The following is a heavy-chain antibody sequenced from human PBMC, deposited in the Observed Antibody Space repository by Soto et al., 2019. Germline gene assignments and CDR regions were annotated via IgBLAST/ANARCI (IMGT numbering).Heavy chain of an antibody. CDR1: GFTFSSYG. CDR2: ISYDGSNK. D-gene: IGHD5-18*01. V-gene: IGHV3-30*03. J-gene: IGHJ4*02. Sequence: QVQLVEFGGGVVQPGRSLRLSCAASGFTFSSYGMHWVRQAPGKGLEWVAVISYDGSNKYYADSVKGRFTISRDNSKNPLYLQMNSLRAEDTAVYYCALAYSLFDYWGQGTLVTVSS. CDR3: ALAYSLFDY.